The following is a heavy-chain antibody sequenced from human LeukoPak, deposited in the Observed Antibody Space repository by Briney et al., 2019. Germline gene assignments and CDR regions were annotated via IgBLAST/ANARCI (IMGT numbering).Heavy chain of an antibody. D-gene: IGHD1-26*01. J-gene: IGHJ5*02. CDR3: AREHVGATLRWFDP. CDR1: GGFISSSSYY. CDR2: IYYSAST. Sequence: SETLSLTCTVSGGFISSSSYYWGWIRHPPGKGLEWIGSIYYSASTYYHPSLKSRVTISVDTSKNQFSLKLSSVTAADTAVYYCAREHVGATLRWFDPWGQGTLVTVSS. V-gene: IGHV4-39*07.